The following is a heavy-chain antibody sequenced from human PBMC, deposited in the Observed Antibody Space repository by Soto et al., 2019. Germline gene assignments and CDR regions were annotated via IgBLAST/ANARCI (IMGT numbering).Heavy chain of an antibody. CDR3: ASYSSGYPYYFDY. D-gene: IGHD3-22*01. Sequence: EVQLVESGGGLVQPGGSLRLSCAASGFTFSGYSMNWVRQAPGKGLEWVSYISSSSSTIYYADSVKGRCTISRDNAKNSLYLQMNSLRVEDTAVYYCASYSSGYPYYFDYWGQGTLVTVSS. J-gene: IGHJ4*02. CDR1: GFTFSGYS. V-gene: IGHV3-48*04. CDR2: ISSSSSTI.